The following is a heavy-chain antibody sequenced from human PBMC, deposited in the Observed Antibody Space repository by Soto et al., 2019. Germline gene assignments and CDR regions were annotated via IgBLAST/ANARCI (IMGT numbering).Heavy chain of an antibody. J-gene: IGHJ6*02. CDR3: ARDRVGSYLYYYYYGMDV. CDR2: ISAYNGNT. Sequence: GASVKVSCKASGYTFTSYGISWVRQAPGQGLEWMGWISAYNGNTNYAQKLQGRVTMTTDTSTSTAYMELRSLRSDDTAVYYCARDRVGSYLYYYYYGMDVWGQGTTVTVSS. D-gene: IGHD1-26*01. CDR1: GYTFTSYG. V-gene: IGHV1-18*01.